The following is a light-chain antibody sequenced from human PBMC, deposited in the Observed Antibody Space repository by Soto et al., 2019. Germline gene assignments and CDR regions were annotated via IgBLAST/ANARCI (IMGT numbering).Light chain of an antibody. Sequence: QSVLIQPPSLSGTPGQRVTISCSGTTSNIGSNYVYWYQQLPGTAPKLLIYRKNQRPSGVPDRFSGSKSGTSASLAISGLRSEDEADFYCTTWDDSLNGRVFGGGTQLTVL. CDR2: RKN. J-gene: IGLJ3*02. V-gene: IGLV1-47*01. CDR3: TTWDDSLNGRV. CDR1: TSNIGSNY.